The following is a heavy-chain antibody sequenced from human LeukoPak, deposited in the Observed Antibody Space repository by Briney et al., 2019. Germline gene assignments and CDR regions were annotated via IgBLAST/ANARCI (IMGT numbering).Heavy chain of an antibody. CDR1: GFTFSSYS. V-gene: IGHV3-21*04. J-gene: IGHJ4*02. CDR2: ISSSSSYI. D-gene: IGHD4-23*01. Sequence: PGGSLRLSCAASGFTFSSYSMNWVRQAPGKGLEWVSSISSSSSYIYYADSVKGRFTISRDNAKNSLYLQMNSLRAEDTAVYYCANPLHDYGGNSGYWGQGTLVTVSS. CDR3: ANPLHDYGGNSGY.